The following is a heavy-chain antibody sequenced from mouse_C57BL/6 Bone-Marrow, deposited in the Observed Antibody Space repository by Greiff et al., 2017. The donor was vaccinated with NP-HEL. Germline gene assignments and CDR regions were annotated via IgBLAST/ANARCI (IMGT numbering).Heavy chain of an antibody. J-gene: IGHJ2*01. V-gene: IGHV1-53*01. CDR3: ARYTTVVATDYFDY. CDR1: GYTFTSYW. D-gene: IGHD1-1*01. CDR2: INPSNGGT. Sequence: QVQLQQPGTELVKPGASVKLSCKASGYTFTSYWMHWVKQRPGQGLEWIGNINPSNGGTNYNEKFKSKATLTVDKSSITAYMQLSSLTSEDSAVYYCARYTTVVATDYFDYWGQGTTLTVSS.